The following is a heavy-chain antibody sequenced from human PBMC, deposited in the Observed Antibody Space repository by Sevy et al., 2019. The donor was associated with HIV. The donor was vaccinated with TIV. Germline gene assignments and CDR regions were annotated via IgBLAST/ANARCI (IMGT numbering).Heavy chain of an antibody. CDR3: AKHYNHDIADGWYFDL. CDR2: ISGGGGGT. J-gene: IGHJ2*01. Sequence: GGSLRLSCAASGFTFNNYAMSWVRQAPGKGLEGKGLEWVSTISGGGGGTHYADSVRGRFTISRDNSKNTQYLQVNSLLVEDRAVYYCAKHYNHDIADGWYFDLWGRGTLVTVSS. D-gene: IGHD6-13*01. CDR1: GFTFNNYA. V-gene: IGHV3-23*01.